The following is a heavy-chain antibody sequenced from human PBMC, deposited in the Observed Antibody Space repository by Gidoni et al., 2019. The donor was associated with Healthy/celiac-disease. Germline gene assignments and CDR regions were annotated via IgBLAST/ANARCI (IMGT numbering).Heavy chain of an antibody. CDR1: GYTFTDYY. V-gene: IGHV1-2*04. CDR3: AREPPTGYSGYDSYYYFGFDV. J-gene: IGHJ6*02. Sequence: VQLVQSGAGVKKPRASVKVHCTASGYTFTDYYMPWVRQAPGQGLEWMGWSNPNSGGTTSAQKFQGWVTMTRVTSISTAYMELSRLRSDDTAVYYCAREPPTGYSGYDSYYYFGFDVWGQGTTVTVSS. D-gene: IGHD5-12*01. CDR2: SNPNSGGT.